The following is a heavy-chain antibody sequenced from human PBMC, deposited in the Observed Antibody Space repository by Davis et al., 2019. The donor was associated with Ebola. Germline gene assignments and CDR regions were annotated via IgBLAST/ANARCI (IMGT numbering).Heavy chain of an antibody. CDR2: IKSKTDGGTT. CDR3: ARATGMDV. Sequence: GGSLRLSCAASGFTVSSNYMSWVRQAPGKGLEWVGRIKSKTDGGTTDYAAPVKGRFTISRDDSKNTLYLQMNSLRAEDTAVYYCARATGMDVWGQGTTVTVSS. CDR1: GFTVSSNY. V-gene: IGHV3-15*01. J-gene: IGHJ6*02.